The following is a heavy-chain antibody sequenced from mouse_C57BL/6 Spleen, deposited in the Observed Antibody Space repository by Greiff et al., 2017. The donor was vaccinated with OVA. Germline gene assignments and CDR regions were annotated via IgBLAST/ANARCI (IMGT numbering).Heavy chain of an antibody. D-gene: IGHD2-4*01. CDR3: ARDPPSYDYDGYYAMDY. V-gene: IGHV5-4*01. J-gene: IGHJ4*01. Sequence: EVQLVESGGGLVKPGGSLKLSCAASGFTFSSYAMSWVRQTPEKRLEWVATISDGGSYTYYPDNVKGRFTISRDNAKNNLYLQMSHLKSEDTAMYYCARDPPSYDYDGYYAMDYWGQGTSGTVSS. CDR2: ISDGGSYT. CDR1: GFTFSSYA.